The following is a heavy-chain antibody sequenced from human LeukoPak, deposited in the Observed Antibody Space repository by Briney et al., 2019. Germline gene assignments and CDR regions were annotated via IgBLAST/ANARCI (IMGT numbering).Heavy chain of an antibody. CDR2: ISSNSSTI. D-gene: IGHD2-2*01. CDR1: GFTFSRYS. CDR3: SSLDIVGVPAYYYYYMDV. J-gene: IGHJ6*03. V-gene: IGHV3-48*01. Sequence: GGALTLSCAASGFTFSRYSMNGVRQAPGKGLDGVSYISSNSSTIHYADSVKGRFTISRDNAKNSLYLQMNSLRAEDTAVYYCSSLDIVGVPAYYYYYMDVWGKGTTVTVSS.